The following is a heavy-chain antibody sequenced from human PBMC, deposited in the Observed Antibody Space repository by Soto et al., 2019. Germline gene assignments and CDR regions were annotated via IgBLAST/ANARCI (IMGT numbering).Heavy chain of an antibody. Sequence: SQTLSLTCAISGDSVSSNSAAWNWIRQSPSIGLEWLGRTYYRSKWYNDYAVSVKSRITINPDTSKNQFSLQLNSVTPEDTAVYYCARAGRYSGYASPFDYWGQGTLVTVSS. CDR2: TYYRSKWYN. D-gene: IGHD5-12*01. CDR3: ARAGRYSGYASPFDY. V-gene: IGHV6-1*01. CDR1: GDSVSSNSAA. J-gene: IGHJ4*02.